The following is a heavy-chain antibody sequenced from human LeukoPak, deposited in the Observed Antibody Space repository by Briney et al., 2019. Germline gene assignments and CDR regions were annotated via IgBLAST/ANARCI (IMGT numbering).Heavy chain of an antibody. CDR3: ARDMVRGRVWFDP. V-gene: IGHV4-38-2*02. CDR1: GYSISRGYY. Sequence: SETLSLTCAVSGYSISRGYYWGWIRQPPGKGLEWIGSIYHSGSTYYNPSLKSRVTIPVDTSKNQFSLKLSSVTAADTAVYYCARDMVRGRVWFDPWGQGTLVTVSS. CDR2: IYHSGST. D-gene: IGHD3-10*01. J-gene: IGHJ5*02.